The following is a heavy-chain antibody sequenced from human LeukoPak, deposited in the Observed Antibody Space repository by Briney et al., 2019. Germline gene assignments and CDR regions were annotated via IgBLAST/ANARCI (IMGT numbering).Heavy chain of an antibody. CDR3: ARVGIAAAGPSRYYYYYMDV. D-gene: IGHD6-13*01. CDR2: IYYSGNT. Sequence: SETLSLTCTVSGVSISSSNSYWGWIRQPPGKGLEWIGSIYYSGNTYYNPSLKSRVTISVDTSKNQFSLKLSSVTAADTAVYYCARVGIAAAGPSRYYYYYMDVWGKGTTVPISS. V-gene: IGHV4-39*07. CDR1: GVSISSSNSY. J-gene: IGHJ6*03.